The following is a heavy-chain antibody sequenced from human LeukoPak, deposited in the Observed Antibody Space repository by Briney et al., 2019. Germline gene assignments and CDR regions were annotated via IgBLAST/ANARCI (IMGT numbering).Heavy chain of an antibody. Sequence: GGSLRLSCAASGFTFSSYSMNWVHQAPGKGLEWVSYISSSSSTIYYADSVKGRFTISRDNAKNSLYLQMNSLRAEDTAVYYCASDRGGYYYDSSGYSDDAFDIWGQGTMVTVSS. CDR2: ISSSSSTI. CDR1: GFTFSSYS. D-gene: IGHD3-22*01. J-gene: IGHJ3*02. V-gene: IGHV3-48*04. CDR3: ASDRGGYYYDSSGYSDDAFDI.